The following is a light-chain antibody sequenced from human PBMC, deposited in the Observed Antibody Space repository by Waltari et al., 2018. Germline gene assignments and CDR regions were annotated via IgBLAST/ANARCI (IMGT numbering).Light chain of an antibody. V-gene: IGLV2-14*01. CDR1: TSDLGGYNY. CDR2: DVS. Sequence: QSALTQPASVSGSPGQSITISCTGTTSDLGGYNYVSWYQQHPGKAPKLILYDVSSRPSGVPNRFSGSKSGNTASLTISGLQAEDEADYYCCSFTSTSTWVFGGGTKLTVL. J-gene: IGLJ3*02. CDR3: CSFTSTSTWV.